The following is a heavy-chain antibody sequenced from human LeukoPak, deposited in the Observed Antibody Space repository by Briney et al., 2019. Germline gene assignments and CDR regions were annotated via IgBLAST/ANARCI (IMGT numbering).Heavy chain of an antibody. D-gene: IGHD5-24*01. V-gene: IGHV1-46*01. J-gene: IGHJ3*02. CDR3: AREDAYDWGEDI. CDR1: GYTFTSYY. CDR2: INPSGGST. Sequence: ASGKVSCKASGYTFTSYYMHWVRQAPGQGLEWMGIINPSGGSTSYAQKFQGRVTMTSDTSTSTVYMELSSLRSEDTAVYYCAREDAYDWGEDIWGQGTMVTVSS.